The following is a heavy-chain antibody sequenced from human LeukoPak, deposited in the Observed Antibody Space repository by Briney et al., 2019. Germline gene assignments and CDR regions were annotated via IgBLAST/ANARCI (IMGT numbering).Heavy chain of an antibody. J-gene: IGHJ2*01. Sequence: SQTLSLTCTVSGGSISSGSYYWSWIRQPAGKGLEWIGRIYTSGSTNYNPSLKSRVTISVDTSKNQSSLKLSSVTAADTAVYYCARWVMTTIPHWYFDLWGRGTLVTVSS. D-gene: IGHD4-17*01. CDR2: IYTSGST. CDR3: ARWVMTTIPHWYFDL. CDR1: GGSISSGSYY. V-gene: IGHV4-61*02.